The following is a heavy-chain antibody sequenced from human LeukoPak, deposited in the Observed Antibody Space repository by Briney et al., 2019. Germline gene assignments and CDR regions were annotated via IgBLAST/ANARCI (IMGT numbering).Heavy chain of an antibody. V-gene: IGHV1-46*01. J-gene: IGHJ3*02. D-gene: IGHD3-10*01. CDR1: GYTFTSYY. CDR3: ARVRGPNDAFDI. Sequence: ASVKVSCKASGYTFTSYYMHWVRQAPGQGLEWMGIINPSGGSTSYAQKFQGRVTMTRDMSTSTVYMELSSLRSEDTAVYYCARVRGPNDAFDIWGQGTMVTVSS. CDR2: INPSGGST.